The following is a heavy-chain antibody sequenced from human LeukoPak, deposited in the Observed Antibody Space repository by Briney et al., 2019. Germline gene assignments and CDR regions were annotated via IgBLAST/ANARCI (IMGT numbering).Heavy chain of an antibody. J-gene: IGHJ4*03. CDR1: GFTFSSYA. Sequence: TGGSLRLSCAASGFTFSSYAMSWVRQAPGKGLEWVSGISGSGDNTYYADSVKGRFTISRDNSKNTLYVQVNSLGTEDTAAYYCAKGSYYDSSGSFYFDYWGQGTTVTASS. CDR2: ISGSGDNT. V-gene: IGHV3-23*01. D-gene: IGHD3-22*01. CDR3: AKGSYYDSSGSFYFDY.